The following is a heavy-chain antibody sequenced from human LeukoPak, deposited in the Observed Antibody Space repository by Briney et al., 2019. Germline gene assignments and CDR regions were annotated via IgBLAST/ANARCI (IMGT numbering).Heavy chain of an antibody. D-gene: IGHD3-10*01. CDR2: IRQDGSEK. CDR1: GFTFSSYW. CDR3: ARGNYGSIDAFDI. V-gene: IGHV3-7*05. Sequence: GGSLRLSCAASGFTFSSYWMSWVRQAPGKGLEWVANIRQDGSEKYYVDPLKGRFTISRDNAKNSLYLQMNSLRAEDTAVYYCARGNYGSIDAFDIWGQGTMVTVSS. J-gene: IGHJ3*02.